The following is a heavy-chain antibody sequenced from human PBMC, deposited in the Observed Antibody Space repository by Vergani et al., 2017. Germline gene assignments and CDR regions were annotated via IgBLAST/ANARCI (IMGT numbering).Heavy chain of an antibody. Sequence: QVQLQESGPGLVKPSETLSLTCTVSGGSISSYYWSWIRQPPGKGLEWIGYIYYSGSTNYNPSLKSRVTISVDTSKNQFSLKLSSVTAADTAVYYCARVASLTGYPREPLYGMDVWGQGTTVTVSS. CDR1: GGSISSYY. CDR2: IYYSGST. D-gene: IGHD3-9*01. J-gene: IGHJ6*02. V-gene: IGHV4-59*01. CDR3: ARVASLTGYPREPLYGMDV.